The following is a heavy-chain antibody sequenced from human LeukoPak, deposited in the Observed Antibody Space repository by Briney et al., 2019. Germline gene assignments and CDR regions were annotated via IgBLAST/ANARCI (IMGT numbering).Heavy chain of an antibody. J-gene: IGHJ4*02. V-gene: IGHV4-31*03. CDR1: GGSVGRGGYY. Sequence: PSETLSLTCTVSGGSVGRGGYYWNWIRQHPGKGLEWIGFTSYSEGTYYNPSLVSRITISVDRSQNQFSLKMGDVTAADTAVYFCATADWESFYFDSWGQGALVAVSS. CDR3: ATADWESFYFDS. D-gene: IGHD1-26*01. CDR2: TSYSEGT.